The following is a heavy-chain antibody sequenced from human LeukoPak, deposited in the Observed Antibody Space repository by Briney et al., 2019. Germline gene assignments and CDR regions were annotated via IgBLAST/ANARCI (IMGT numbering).Heavy chain of an antibody. Sequence: ASVKVSCKASGYTFTSYGISWVRQAPGQGLEWMGWISAYNGNTNYARKLQGRVTMTTDTSTSTAYMELRSLRSDDTAVYYCARDLNSSSWYQYYYYYYMDVWGKGTTVTVSS. CDR1: GYTFTSYG. J-gene: IGHJ6*03. V-gene: IGHV1-18*01. CDR3: ARDLNSSSWYQYYYYYYMDV. D-gene: IGHD6-13*01. CDR2: ISAYNGNT.